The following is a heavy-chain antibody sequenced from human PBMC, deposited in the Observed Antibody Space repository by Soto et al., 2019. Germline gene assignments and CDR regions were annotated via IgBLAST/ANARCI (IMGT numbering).Heavy chain of an antibody. Sequence: SQTLSLTCVISGDSVTGNTAGWNWIRQSPSRGLEWLGRTYYRSKWYYDYAGSVKGRMTINPDTSRNQFSLQLNSVSPEDTAVYYCASVMLVPGAYYVYVWGQGTTVTVSS. CDR1: GDSVTGNTAG. V-gene: IGHV6-1*01. CDR2: TYYRSKWYY. D-gene: IGHD3-10*02. J-gene: IGHJ6*02. CDR3: ASVMLVPGAYYVYV.